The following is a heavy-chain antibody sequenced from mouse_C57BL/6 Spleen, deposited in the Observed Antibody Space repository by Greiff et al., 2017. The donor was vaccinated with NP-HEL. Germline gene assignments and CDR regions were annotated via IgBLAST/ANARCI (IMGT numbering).Heavy chain of an antibody. CDR3: ARKNDDYESPLDY. CDR2: IYPGSGST. Sequence: VQLQQPGAELVKPGASVKMSCKASGYTFTSYWITWVKQRPGQGLEWIGDIYPGSGSTNYNEKFKSKATLTVDTSSSTAYMQLISLTSEDSAVYYCARKNDDYESPLDYWGQGTTLTVSS. CDR1: GYTFTSYW. D-gene: IGHD2-4*01. V-gene: IGHV1-55*01. J-gene: IGHJ2*01.